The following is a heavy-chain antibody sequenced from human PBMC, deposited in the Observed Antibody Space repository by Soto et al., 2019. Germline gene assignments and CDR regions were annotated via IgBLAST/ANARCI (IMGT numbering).Heavy chain of an antibody. J-gene: IGHJ4*02. V-gene: IGHV1-3*01. CDR1: GYTFTSYA. D-gene: IGHD3-22*01. CDR3: ARDAFYYDGPTGVYYFDY. CDR2: INAGNGNT. Sequence: ASVKVSCKASGYTFTSYAMHWVRQAPGQRLEWMGWINAGNGNTKYSQKFQGRVTITRDTSASTAYMELSSLRSEDTAVYYCARDAFYYDGPTGVYYFDYWGQGTLVTVSS.